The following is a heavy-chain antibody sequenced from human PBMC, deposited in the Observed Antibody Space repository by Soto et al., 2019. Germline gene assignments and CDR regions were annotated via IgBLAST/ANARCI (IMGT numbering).Heavy chain of an antibody. V-gene: IGHV3-30*18. CDR2: ISYDGSNK. D-gene: IGHD6-13*01. CDR3: AKDQSSSSAYYYYYGMDV. CDR1: GFTFSSYG. Sequence: GGSLRLSCAASGFTFSSYGMHWVRQAPGKGLEWVAVISYDGSNKYYADSVKGRFTISRDNSKNTLYLQMNSLRAEDTAVYYCAKDQSSSSAYYYYYGMDVWGQGT. J-gene: IGHJ6*02.